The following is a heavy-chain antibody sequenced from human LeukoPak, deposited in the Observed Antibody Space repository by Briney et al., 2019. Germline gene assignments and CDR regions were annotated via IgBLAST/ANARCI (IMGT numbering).Heavy chain of an antibody. CDR1: GVSISSYY. CDR3: ARSPLGSLSYFYYYYYMDV. J-gene: IGHJ6*03. V-gene: IGHV4-4*07. Sequence: PSETLSLTCTVSGVSISSYYWSWIRQPAGKGLEWIERIYTSGSTNYNPSLESRVTMSVDTSKNPFSLKLSSVTAADSAVYYCARSPLGSLSYFYYYYYMDVWGKGTTVTVSS. CDR2: IYTSGST. D-gene: IGHD1-26*01.